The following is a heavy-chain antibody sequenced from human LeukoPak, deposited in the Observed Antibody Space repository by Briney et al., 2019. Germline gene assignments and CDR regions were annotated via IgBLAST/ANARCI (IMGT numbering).Heavy chain of an antibody. CDR3: AKDLAYYYDSSGYKDAFDI. CDR2: ISYDGSNK. V-gene: IGHV3-30*18. Sequence: PGGSLRLSCAASGFTFSSYGMHWVRQAPGKGLEWVAVISYDGSNKYYADSVKGRFTISRDNSKNTLYLQMNSLRAEDTAVYYCAKDLAYYYDSSGYKDAFDIWGQGTMVTVSS. D-gene: IGHD3-22*01. J-gene: IGHJ3*02. CDR1: GFTFSSYG.